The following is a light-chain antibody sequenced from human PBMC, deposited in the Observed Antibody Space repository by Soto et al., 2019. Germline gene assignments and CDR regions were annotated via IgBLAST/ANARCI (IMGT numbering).Light chain of an antibody. J-gene: IGKJ5*01. V-gene: IGKV3-11*01. CDR2: DTS. Sequence: NVFKKSPRTLSLYTGKRANLSCRASQSVSNFLAWYQQKPGQAPRLLIYDTSNRATGIPARFSGSGAGTDFTLTINNLDPEDFAVYYCQQRSNWPITFGQGTRLEIK. CDR1: QSVSNF. CDR3: QQRSNWPIT.